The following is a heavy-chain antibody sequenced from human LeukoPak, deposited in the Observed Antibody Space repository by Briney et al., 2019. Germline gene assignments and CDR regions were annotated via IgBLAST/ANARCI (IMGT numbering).Heavy chain of an antibody. D-gene: IGHD6-6*01. V-gene: IGHV3-30*18. J-gene: IGHJ4*02. CDR1: GFTFSSYT. CDR2: ISYDGSNK. CDR3: AKDYSASQLVPLYYFNC. Sequence: QPGGSLRLSCAASGFTFSSYTMSWVRQAPGKGLEWVAVISYDGSNKYYADSVKGRFTISRDNSKNTLYLQMNSLRAEDTAVYFCAKDYSASQLVPLYYFNCWGQGSLVTVSS.